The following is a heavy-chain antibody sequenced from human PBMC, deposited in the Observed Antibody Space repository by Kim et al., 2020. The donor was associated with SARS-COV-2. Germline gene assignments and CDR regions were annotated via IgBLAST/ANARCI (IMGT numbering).Heavy chain of an antibody. D-gene: IGHD3-10*01. Sequence: SETLSLTCTVSGGSISSSSYYWGWIRQPPGKGLEWIGSIYYSGSTYYNPSLKSRVTISVDTSKNQFSLKLSSVTAADTAVYYCASRGGLWFGELLSDWGQGTLVTVSS. V-gene: IGHV4-39*01. CDR3: ASRGGLWFGELLSD. J-gene: IGHJ4*02. CDR1: GGSISSSSYY. CDR2: IYYSGST.